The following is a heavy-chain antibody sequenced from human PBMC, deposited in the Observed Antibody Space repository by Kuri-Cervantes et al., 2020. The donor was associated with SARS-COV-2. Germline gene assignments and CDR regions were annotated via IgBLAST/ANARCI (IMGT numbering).Heavy chain of an antibody. D-gene: IGHD3-10*01. CDR1: GYTFTSYA. J-gene: IGHJ4*02. Sequence: ASVKVSCKASGYTFTSYAMHWVRQAPGQRLEWMGWINAGNGNTKYSQKFQGRVTMTRDTSTSTVYMELSSLRSEDTAVYYCARGSGSYLPSDYWGQGTLV. CDR2: INAGNGNT. CDR3: ARGSGSYLPSDY. V-gene: IGHV1-3*01.